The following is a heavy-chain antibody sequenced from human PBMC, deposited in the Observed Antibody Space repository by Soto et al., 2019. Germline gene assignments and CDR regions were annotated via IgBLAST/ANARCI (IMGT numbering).Heavy chain of an antibody. V-gene: IGHV4-59*08. CDR1: GGSIKNYY. CDR2: IYYSGTT. CDR3: ARHPPRSPFDI. J-gene: IGHJ3*02. Sequence: SETLSLTCTVSGGSIKNYYLSWIRQPPGKGLEWIGYIYYSGTTNYNPSLKSGVSISVDTSKNQFSLKLSSVTAADTAVYYCARHPPRSPFDIWGQGTMVTVSS.